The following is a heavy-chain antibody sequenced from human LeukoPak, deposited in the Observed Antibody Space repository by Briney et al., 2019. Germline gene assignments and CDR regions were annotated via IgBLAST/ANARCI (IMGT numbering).Heavy chain of an antibody. CDR2: INPNSGGT. CDR1: GYTFTGYY. CDR3: ARWLNYYDSSGYRYYFDY. J-gene: IGHJ4*02. V-gene: IGHV1-2*02. D-gene: IGHD3-22*01. Sequence: GASVKVSCKASGYTFTGYYMHWVRPAPGQGLEWMGWINPNSGGTNYAQKFQGRVTMTRDTSISTAYMELSRLRSDDTAVYYCARWLNYYDSSGYRYYFDYWGQGTLVTVSS.